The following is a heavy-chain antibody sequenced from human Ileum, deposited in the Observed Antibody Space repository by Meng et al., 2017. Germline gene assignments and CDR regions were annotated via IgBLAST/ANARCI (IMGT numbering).Heavy chain of an antibody. V-gene: IGHV6-1*01. CDR2: TYYRSKWYN. Sequence: SCAISGDSVSSDTTAWNGIRQSPSRGLEWLGRTYYRSKWYNDYAVSVKSRITINPDTSKNQFSLQLNSVTPEDTAVYYCARGLFAEGFGFWGQGTLVTVSS. CDR1: GDSVSSDTTA. J-gene: IGHJ4*02. D-gene: IGHD2-21*01. CDR3: ARGLFAEGFGF.